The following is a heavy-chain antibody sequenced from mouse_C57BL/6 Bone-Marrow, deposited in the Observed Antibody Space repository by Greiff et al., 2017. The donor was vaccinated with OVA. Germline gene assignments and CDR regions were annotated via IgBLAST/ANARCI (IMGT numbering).Heavy chain of an antibody. D-gene: IGHD1-1*01. J-gene: IGHJ4*01. V-gene: IGHV1-78*01. CDR1: GYTFTDYT. CDR2: IYPSDGST. Sequence: VQLQQSDAELVKPGASVKISCKASGYTFTDYTIHWMKQRPEQGLEWIGYIYPSDGSTKYNEKFKGKATLTADKSSSTAYMQLNSLTSEDSAVYFCARSGITTVVATQDAMDYWGQGTSVTVSS. CDR3: ARSGITTVVATQDAMDY.